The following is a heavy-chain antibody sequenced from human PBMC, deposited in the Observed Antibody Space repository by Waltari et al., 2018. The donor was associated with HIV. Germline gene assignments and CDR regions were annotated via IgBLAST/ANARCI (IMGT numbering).Heavy chain of an antibody. V-gene: IGHV3-48*02. CDR3: VRDPKTSWGELDY. CDR2: ISSSGSTI. CDR1: GFFFSSYS. J-gene: IGHJ4*02. D-gene: IGHD3-16*01. Sequence: EVQFVESGGGLVQPEESLRLSCAASGFFFSSYSMNWVRQATGEGLEWISFISSSGSTIYYADFVKGRFTVSRDNAENSLYLQMNSLRDEDTAVYYCVRDPKTSWGELDYWGQGTLVAVSS.